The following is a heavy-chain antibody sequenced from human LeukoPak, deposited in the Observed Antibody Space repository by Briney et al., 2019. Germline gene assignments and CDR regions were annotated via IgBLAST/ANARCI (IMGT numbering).Heavy chain of an antibody. V-gene: IGHV3-30*02. CDR2: ISYDGSNK. J-gene: IGHJ4*02. D-gene: IGHD3-22*01. Sequence: PGGSLRLSWAASGLTFSTYGMHWVRQAPGKGLEWVAFISYDGSNKYYADSMKGRFTISRDNSKNTLYLQMNSLRVEDTAVYYCAKGPQNDYDTSGEVDYWGQGTLVTVSS. CDR3: AKGPQNDYDTSGEVDY. CDR1: GLTFSTYG.